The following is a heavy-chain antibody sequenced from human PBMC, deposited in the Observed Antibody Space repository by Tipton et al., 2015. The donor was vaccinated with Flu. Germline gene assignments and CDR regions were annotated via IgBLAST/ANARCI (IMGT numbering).Heavy chain of an antibody. CDR2: IYSDGST. CDR3: ARGQGANP. V-gene: IGHV3-53*01. Sequence: SLRLSCAASGFTVSSNYMSWVRQAPGKGLEWVSVIYSDGSTYYIDSVKGRLTISRDNSKNMLSLEMNSLRAEDTAVYYCARGQGANPCGQETLVTVSS. CDR1: GFTVSSNY. J-gene: IGHJ5*02.